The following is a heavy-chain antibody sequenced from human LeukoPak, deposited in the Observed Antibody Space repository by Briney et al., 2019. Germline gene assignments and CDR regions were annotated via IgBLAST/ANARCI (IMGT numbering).Heavy chain of an antibody. D-gene: IGHD6-19*01. CDR3: AKSVGGWYDYFDY. V-gene: IGHV3-23*01. Sequence: GGSLRLSCAVSGLTFSSHSMNWVRQAPGKGLEWVSAISGSGGSTYYADSVKGRFTISRDNSKNTLYLQMNSLRAEDTAVYYCAKSVGGWYDYFDYWGQGTLVTIYS. J-gene: IGHJ4*02. CDR2: ISGSGGST. CDR1: GLTFSSHS.